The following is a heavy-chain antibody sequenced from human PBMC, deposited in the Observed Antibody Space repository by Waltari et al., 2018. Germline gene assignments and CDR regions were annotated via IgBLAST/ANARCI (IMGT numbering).Heavy chain of an antibody. D-gene: IGHD3-10*01. CDR3: ASASRSGRGEELSG. J-gene: IGHJ4*02. Sequence: QVQLVQSGAEVKKPGASVKVSCKASGYTFTGYYMHWVRQAPGQGLECMVRINPNSGVKNEAQKFQGRVTRTRDTSISTADLELSRLRSDDTAVYYWASASRSGRGEELSGWGQGTLVTVSS. V-gene: IGHV1-2*06. CDR1: GYTFTGYY. CDR2: INPNSGVK.